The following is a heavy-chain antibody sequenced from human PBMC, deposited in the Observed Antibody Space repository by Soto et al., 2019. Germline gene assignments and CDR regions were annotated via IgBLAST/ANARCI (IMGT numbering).Heavy chain of an antibody. Sequence: QVQLVQSGAEVKKPGSSAKVSCKASGGTFSSYAISWVRQAPGQGLEWMGGIIPIPGTANYAQKFQGRVTITADESTSTAYMELCSLRSEDTAVYYCARSQGSSTSLEIYYYYYYGMDVWGQGTTVTVSS. D-gene: IGHD2-2*01. CDR2: IIPIPGTA. CDR3: ARSQGSSTSLEIYYYYYYGMDV. CDR1: GGTFSSYA. J-gene: IGHJ6*02. V-gene: IGHV1-69*01.